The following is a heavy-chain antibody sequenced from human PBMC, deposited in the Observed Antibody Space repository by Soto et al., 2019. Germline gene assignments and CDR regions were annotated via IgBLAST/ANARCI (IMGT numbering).Heavy chain of an antibody. V-gene: IGHV1-69*01. CDR3: ARDLEFRDGNISHLDY. D-gene: IGHD3-10*01. Sequence: QVQLVQSGAEVKKPGSSVKVSCKASGGTFSSHVFNWVRQAPGQGLEWMGGIMPIIGTANYAQKFQGSVTITADESTSTAYMEPSSLRSEDTAVYYCARDLEFRDGNISHLDYWGQGTLVTVSS. CDR1: GGTFSSHV. J-gene: IGHJ4*02. CDR2: IMPIIGTA.